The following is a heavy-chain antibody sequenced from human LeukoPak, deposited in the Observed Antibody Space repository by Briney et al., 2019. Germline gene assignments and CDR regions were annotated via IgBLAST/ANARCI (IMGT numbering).Heavy chain of an antibody. Sequence: SETLSLTCAVYGESLSKYYWTWIRQSPGKGLEWIGEINHRGSTNLNPSLKSRVTLSVDTSKHQFSLKLTSVTAADAAVYYCASSVGSTDYWGLGTLVTVSS. CDR3: ASSVGSTDY. V-gene: IGHV4-34*01. CDR2: INHRGST. CDR1: GESLSKYY. J-gene: IGHJ4*02. D-gene: IGHD1-26*01.